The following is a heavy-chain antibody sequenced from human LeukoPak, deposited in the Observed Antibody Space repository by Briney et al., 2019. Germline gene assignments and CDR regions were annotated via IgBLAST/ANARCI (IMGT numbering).Heavy chain of an antibody. V-gene: IGHV3-23*01. CDR2: FSGSGGNT. CDR1: GFTFNTYS. J-gene: IGHJ4*02. Sequence: GGSLRLSCEASGFTFNTYSMNWARQAPGKGLEWVSAFSGSGGNTYYADSVKGRFTISRDNSKNTLYLQLNSLRAEDTAIYYCARSGYTRFDYWGQGTLVTVSS. D-gene: IGHD5-24*01. CDR3: ARSGYTRFDY.